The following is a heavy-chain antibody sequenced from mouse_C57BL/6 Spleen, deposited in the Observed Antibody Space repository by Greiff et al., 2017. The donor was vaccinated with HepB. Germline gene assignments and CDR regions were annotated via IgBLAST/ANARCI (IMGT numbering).Heavy chain of an antibody. D-gene: IGHD1-1*01. CDR3: ASNEYYGSSYGDY. J-gene: IGHJ2*01. Sequence: VQLQQPGAELVRPGTSVKLSCKASGYTFTSYWMHWVKQRPGQGLEWIGVIDPSDSYTNYNQKFKGKATLTVDTSSSTAYMQLSSLTSEDSAVYYCASNEYYGSSYGDYWGQGTTLTVSS. V-gene: IGHV1-59*01. CDR2: IDPSDSYT. CDR1: GYTFTSYW.